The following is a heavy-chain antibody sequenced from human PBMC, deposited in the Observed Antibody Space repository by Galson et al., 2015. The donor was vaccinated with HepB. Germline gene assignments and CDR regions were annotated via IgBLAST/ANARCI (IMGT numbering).Heavy chain of an antibody. D-gene: IGHD3-22*01. Sequence: SLRLSCAASGFTFSSYAMSWVRQAPGKGLEWVSAISGSGGSTYYADSVKGRFTISRDNSKNTLYLQMNSLRAEDTAVYHCAKGSGGITMIVVVITTWDFWGQGTLVTVSS. CDR2: ISGSGGST. CDR1: GFTFSSYA. CDR3: AKGSGGITMIVVVITTWDF. V-gene: IGHV3-23*01. J-gene: IGHJ4*02.